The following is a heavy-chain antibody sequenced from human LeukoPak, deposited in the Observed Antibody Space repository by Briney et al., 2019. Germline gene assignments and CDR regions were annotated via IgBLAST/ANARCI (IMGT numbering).Heavy chain of an antibody. V-gene: IGHV4-4*07. D-gene: IGHD2-2*01. J-gene: IGHJ6*03. Sequence: TSSETLSLTCTVSGGSISSYHWSWIRQPAGKGLEWIGRIYTSGSTNYNPSLKSRVTMSVDTSKNQFSLKLSSVAAADTAVYYCARDHKGYCSSTSCSYYYYYMDVWGKGTTVTVSS. CDR1: GGSISSYH. CDR3: ARDHKGYCSSTSCSYYYYYMDV. CDR2: IYTSGST.